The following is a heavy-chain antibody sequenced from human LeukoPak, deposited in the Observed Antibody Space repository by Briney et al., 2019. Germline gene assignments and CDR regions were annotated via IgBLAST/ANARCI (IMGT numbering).Heavy chain of an antibody. V-gene: IGHV4-34*01. J-gene: IGHJ4*02. D-gene: IGHD4-17*01. CDR3: ARTNSYGYYGGYDY. CDR1: GGSFSGYY. Sequence: SETLSLTCAVYGGSFSGYYWSWIRQPPGKGLEWIGEINHSGSTNYNPSLKSRVTISVDTSKNQFSLKLSSVTAADTAVYYCARTNSYGYYGGYDYWGQGTLVTVSS. CDR2: INHSGST.